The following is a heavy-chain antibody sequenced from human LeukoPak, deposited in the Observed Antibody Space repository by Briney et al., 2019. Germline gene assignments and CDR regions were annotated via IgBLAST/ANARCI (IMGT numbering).Heavy chain of an antibody. J-gene: IGHJ3*02. Sequence: GGSLRLSCAASGFTFSSYAMNWVRQAPGKGLEWVSAISGSGGSTYYADSVKGQFTISRDNSKNTLYLQMNSLRAEDTAVYYCANLNYDSSGYYYEGGAFDIWGQGTMVTVSS. D-gene: IGHD3-22*01. CDR1: GFTFSSYA. CDR3: ANLNYDSSGYYYEGGAFDI. CDR2: ISGSGGST. V-gene: IGHV3-23*01.